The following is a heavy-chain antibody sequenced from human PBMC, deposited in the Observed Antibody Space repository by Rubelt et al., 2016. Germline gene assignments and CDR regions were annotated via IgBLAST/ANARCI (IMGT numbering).Heavy chain of an antibody. CDR3: ARDPADRLRYSSSWYEGY. D-gene: IGHD6-13*01. Sequence: EVQLVESGGGLVKPGGSLRLSCAASGFTFSNAWMSWVRQAPGKGLEWVSYISSSSSTIYYAESVKCRFTISRDNAKNSLYLQMNSLRAEDTAGYYCARDPADRLRYSSSWYEGYWGQGTLVTVSS. CDR1: GFTFSNAW. V-gene: IGHV3-48*04. J-gene: IGHJ4*02. CDR2: ISSSSSTI.